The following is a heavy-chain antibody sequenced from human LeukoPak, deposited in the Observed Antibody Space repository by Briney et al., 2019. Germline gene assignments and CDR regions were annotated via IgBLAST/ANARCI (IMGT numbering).Heavy chain of an antibody. V-gene: IGHV4-34*01. D-gene: IGHD2-2*02. Sequence: SETLSLTCAVYGGSFSGYYWSWIRQPPGKGLEWIGEINHSGSTNYNPSLKSRVTISVDTSKNQFSLKLSSVTAADTAVYYCARDAQYCSSTSCYSDWFDPWGQGTLVTVSS. J-gene: IGHJ5*02. CDR1: GGSFSGYY. CDR3: ARDAQYCSSTSCYSDWFDP. CDR2: INHSGST.